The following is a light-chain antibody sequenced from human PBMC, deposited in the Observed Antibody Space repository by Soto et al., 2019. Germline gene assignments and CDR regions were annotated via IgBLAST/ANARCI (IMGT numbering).Light chain of an antibody. Sequence: QSVLTQPPSVSGAPGQRVTISCTGSSSNIGAGYDVHWYQQRPGTAPKLLIYGNSNRPSGVPDRFSGSKSGTSASLAITGIQAEDEADYYGQSYDSSLRGFDVVFGGGTKLTVL. CDR1: SSNIGAGYD. CDR3: QSYDSSLRGFDVV. J-gene: IGLJ2*01. CDR2: GNS. V-gene: IGLV1-40*01.